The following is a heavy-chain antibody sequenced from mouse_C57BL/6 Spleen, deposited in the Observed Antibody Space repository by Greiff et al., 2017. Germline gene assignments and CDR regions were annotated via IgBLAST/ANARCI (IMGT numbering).Heavy chain of an antibody. J-gene: IGHJ3*01. Sequence: QVQLKQSGAELMKPGASVKLSCKATGYTFTGYWIEWVKQRPGHGLEWIGEILPGSGSTNYNAKFKGKATFTADTSSNTAYMQLSSLTTEDSAIYYCARGWLLRRFAYWGQGTLVTVSA. V-gene: IGHV1-9*01. CDR1: GYTFTGYW. D-gene: IGHD2-3*01. CDR3: ARGWLLRRFAY. CDR2: ILPGSGST.